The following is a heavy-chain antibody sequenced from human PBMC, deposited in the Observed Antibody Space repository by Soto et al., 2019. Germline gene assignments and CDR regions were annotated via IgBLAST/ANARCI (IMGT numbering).Heavy chain of an antibody. V-gene: IGHV3-53*01. CDR3: AASVTTAGAFDF. D-gene: IGHD4-17*01. CDR2: IYGGGNT. Sequence: GGSLRLSCAASGFSVSSKYMIWVRQSPGKGLEWVSAIYGGGNTYDADSVRGRFTISRDSSKNTVSLLMYSLRAEDTAVYYCAASVTTAGAFDFWGQGTLVTVSS. J-gene: IGHJ3*01. CDR1: GFSVSSKY.